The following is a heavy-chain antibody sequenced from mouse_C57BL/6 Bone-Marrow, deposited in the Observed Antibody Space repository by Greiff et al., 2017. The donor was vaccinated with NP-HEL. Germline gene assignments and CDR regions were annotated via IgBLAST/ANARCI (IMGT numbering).Heavy chain of an antibody. CDR2: IRSKSNNYAT. CDR3: VGPWFVY. J-gene: IGHJ3*01. CDR1: GFSFNTYA. V-gene: IGHV10-1*01. Sequence: DVHLVESGGGLVQPKGSLKLSCAASGFSFNTYAMNWVRQAPGKGLEWVARIRSKSNNYATYYADSVKDRFTISRDDSESMLYLQMNNLKTEDTAMYYCVGPWFVYWGQGTLVTVSA.